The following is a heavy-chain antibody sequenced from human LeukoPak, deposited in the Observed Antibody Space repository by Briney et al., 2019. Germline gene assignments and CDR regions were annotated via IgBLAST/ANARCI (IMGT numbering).Heavy chain of an antibody. V-gene: IGHV4-34*01. CDR3: ASTRGHYYYDSSGYYFDY. D-gene: IGHD3-22*01. CDR1: GGSFSGYY. J-gene: IGHJ4*02. Sequence: SETLSLTCAVYGGSFSGYYWSWIRQPPGKGLEWIGEINHSGSTNYNPSLKSRVTISVDTSKNQFSLKLSSVTAADTAVYYCASTRGHYYYDSSGYYFDYWGQGTLVTISS. CDR2: INHSGST.